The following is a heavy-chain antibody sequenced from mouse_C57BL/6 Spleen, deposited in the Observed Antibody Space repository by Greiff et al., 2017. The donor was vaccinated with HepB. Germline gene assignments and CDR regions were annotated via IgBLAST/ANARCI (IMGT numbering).Heavy chain of an antibody. J-gene: IGHJ2*01. CDR3: ARAAVITTVVGYFDY. CDR1: GYTFTDYN. D-gene: IGHD1-1*01. CDR2: INPNNGGT. Sequence: VQLQQSGPELVKPGASVKIPCKASGYTFTDYNMDWVKQSHGKSLEWIGDINPNNGGTIYNQKFKGKATLTVDKSSSTAYMELRSLTSEDTAVYYCARAAVITTVVGYFDYWGQGTTLTVSS. V-gene: IGHV1-18*01.